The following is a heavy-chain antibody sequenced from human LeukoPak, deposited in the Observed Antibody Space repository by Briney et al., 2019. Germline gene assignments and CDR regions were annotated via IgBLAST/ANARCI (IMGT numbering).Heavy chain of an antibody. Sequence: GGSLRLSCAASGFTFSSYAMSWVRQAPGRGLEWVSAISGSGGSTYYADSVKGRFTISRDNSKNTLYLQMNSLRAEDTAVYYCAKDIAAAGVNWFDPWGQGTLVTVSS. J-gene: IGHJ5*02. CDR1: GFTFSSYA. V-gene: IGHV3-23*01. CDR2: ISGSGGST. CDR3: AKDIAAAGVNWFDP. D-gene: IGHD6-13*01.